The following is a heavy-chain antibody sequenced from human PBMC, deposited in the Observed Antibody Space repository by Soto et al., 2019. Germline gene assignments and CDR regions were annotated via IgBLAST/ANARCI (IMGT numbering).Heavy chain of an antibody. CDR2: IYFSGTT. D-gene: IGHD1-1*01. CDR3: ARLEENYSYMDV. Sequence: SETLSLTCTVSGDSINGNYLTWIRQPPGKGLEWIGDIYFSGTTNCNPSLKSRVTISVDTSKKQFSLKVNSVTAADTAVYYCARLEENYSYMDVWGKGTTVTVSS. CDR1: GDSINGNY. J-gene: IGHJ6*03. V-gene: IGHV4-59*08.